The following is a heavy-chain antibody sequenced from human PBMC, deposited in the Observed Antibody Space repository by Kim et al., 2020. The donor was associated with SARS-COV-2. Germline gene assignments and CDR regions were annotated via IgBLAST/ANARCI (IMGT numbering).Heavy chain of an antibody. CDR2: ISISGGDT. J-gene: IGHJ4*02. D-gene: IGHD2-8*02. CDR3: ARWDPAGDTAGRFDY. Sequence: GGSLRLSCAASGFTFSSYAMSWVRQAPVKGLEWVSFISISGGDTYYTDSVKGRFTISRDNSKDTLNLQMDSLRAEDTAIYYCARWDPAGDTAGRFDYWGQGALVTVSS. CDR1: GFTFSSYA. V-gene: IGHV3-23*01.